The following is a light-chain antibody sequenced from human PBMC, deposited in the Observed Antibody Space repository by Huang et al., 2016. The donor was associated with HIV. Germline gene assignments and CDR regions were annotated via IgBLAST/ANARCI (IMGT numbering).Light chain of an antibody. J-gene: IGKJ2*01. Sequence: EIVLTQSPATLSLSPGDRATLSCRASQSVSSYFAWYQQKPGQAPRVLIYATSNRATGVPARFSGSGSGTDFTLTISSLEPEDFANYYCQQRISWPPSYTFGQGTKVEI. V-gene: IGKV3-11*01. CDR1: QSVSSY. CDR2: ATS. CDR3: QQRISWPPSYT.